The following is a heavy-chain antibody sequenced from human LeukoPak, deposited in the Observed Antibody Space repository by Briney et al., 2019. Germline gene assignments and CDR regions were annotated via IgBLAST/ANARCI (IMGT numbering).Heavy chain of an antibody. D-gene: IGHD5-18*01. CDR1: GFTFSSYW. Sequence: GGSLRLSCAASGFTFSSYWMSWVRQAPGKGLEWVANIKQDGSEKYYVDSVKGRFTISRGNAKNSLYLQMNSLRAEDTAVYYCARAGGEDTAMNDYWGQGTLVTVSS. CDR3: ARAGGEDTAMNDY. V-gene: IGHV3-7*01. CDR2: IKQDGSEK. J-gene: IGHJ4*02.